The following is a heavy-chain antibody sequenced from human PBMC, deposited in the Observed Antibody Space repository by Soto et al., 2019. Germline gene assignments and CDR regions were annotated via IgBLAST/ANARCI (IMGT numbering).Heavy chain of an antibody. J-gene: IGHJ4*02. CDR2: ISGSGGST. CDR1: GFTFSSYA. V-gene: IGHV3-23*01. Sequence: GGSLRLSCAASGFTFSSYAMSWVRQAPGKGLEWVSAISGSGGSTYYADSVKGRFTISRDNSKNTLYLQMNSLRAEDTAVYYCAKTPYGSGSYYYDYWGQGTLVTVSS. D-gene: IGHD3-10*01. CDR3: AKTPYGSGSYYYDY.